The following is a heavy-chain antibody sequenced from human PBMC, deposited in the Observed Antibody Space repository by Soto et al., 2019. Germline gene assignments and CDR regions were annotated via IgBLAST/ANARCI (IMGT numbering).Heavy chain of an antibody. CDR3: ASSIRGSCFAY. CDR1: GGSISSSSYY. Sequence: QLQLQESGPGLVKPSETLSLTCTVSGGSISSSSYYWGWIRQPPGKGLEWIGNIFYSGSTYYNPSLRSRVPISVDTSKNPFSLELSSVTAADTAVYYCASSIRGSCFAYWGQGTLVTVSS. J-gene: IGHJ4*02. D-gene: IGHD1-26*01. CDR2: IFYSGST. V-gene: IGHV4-39*01.